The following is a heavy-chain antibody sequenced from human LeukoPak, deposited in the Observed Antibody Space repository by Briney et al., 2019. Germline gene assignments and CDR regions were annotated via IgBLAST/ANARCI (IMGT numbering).Heavy chain of an antibody. D-gene: IGHD6-6*01. J-gene: IGHJ4*02. Sequence: ASVKVSCKPSGYTFTSYYMHWVRQAPGQGLEWMGIINPSGGSTSYAQKFQGRVTMTRDMSTSTVYMELSSLRSEDTAVYYCARDRKIAARPGYYFDYWGQGTLVTVSS. CDR1: GYTFTSYY. CDR2: INPSGGST. V-gene: IGHV1-46*01. CDR3: ARDRKIAARPGYYFDY.